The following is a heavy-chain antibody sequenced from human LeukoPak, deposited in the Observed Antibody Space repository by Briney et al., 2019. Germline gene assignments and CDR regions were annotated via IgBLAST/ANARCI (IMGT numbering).Heavy chain of an antibody. CDR1: GFTFSSYA. CDR2: ISGSGGST. Sequence: GGSLRLSCAASGFTFSSYAMSWVRQAPGKGLEWVSAISGSGGSTYYADSVKGRFTISRDNSKNTLYLQMNSPRAEDTAVYYCAKDRSSYYGSGSYIDYWGQGTLVTVSS. V-gene: IGHV3-23*01. CDR3: AKDRSSYYGSGSYIDY. J-gene: IGHJ4*02. D-gene: IGHD3-10*01.